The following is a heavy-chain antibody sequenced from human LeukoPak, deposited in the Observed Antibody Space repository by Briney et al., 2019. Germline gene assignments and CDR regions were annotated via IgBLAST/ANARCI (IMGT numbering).Heavy chain of an antibody. J-gene: IGHJ3*02. CDR3: ARGSFYTFDI. CDR2: TFYRSNWYN. Sequence: SQTLSLTCGISGDSVSSNSAAWNWIRQSPSRGLEWLGRTFYRSNWYNDYAPSVKSRITVNPDTSKNQFSLQLNSVTPEDTAVYYCARGSFYTFDIWGQGTMVTVST. D-gene: IGHD2/OR15-2a*01. V-gene: IGHV6-1*01. CDR1: GDSVSSNSAA.